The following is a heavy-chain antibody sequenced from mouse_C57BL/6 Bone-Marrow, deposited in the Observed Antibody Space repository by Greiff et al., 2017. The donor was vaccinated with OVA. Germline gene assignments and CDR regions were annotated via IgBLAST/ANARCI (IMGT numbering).Heavy chain of an antibody. CDR1: GFTFSSYA. CDR3: TSGLYGYDGDWYFDV. J-gene: IGHJ1*03. D-gene: IGHD2-2*01. Sequence: EVKLVESGEGLVKPGGSLKLSCAASGFTFSSYAMSWVRQTPEKRLEWVAYISSGGDYIYYADTVKGRFTISRDNARNTLYLQMSSLKSEDTAMYYCTSGLYGYDGDWYFDVWGTGTTVTVSS. CDR2: ISSGGDYI. V-gene: IGHV5-9-1*02.